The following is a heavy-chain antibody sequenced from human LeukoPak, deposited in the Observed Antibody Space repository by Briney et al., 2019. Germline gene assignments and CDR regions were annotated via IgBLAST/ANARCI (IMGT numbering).Heavy chain of an antibody. D-gene: IGHD3-3*01. J-gene: IGHJ4*02. CDR3: ARGLDYDFWSGYSPLGTWASYYFDY. Sequence: GASVKVSCKASGYTFTSYDINWVRQATGQGLEWMGWMNPNSGNTGYAQKFQGRVTITRNTSISTAYMELSSLRSEDTAVYYCARGLDYDFWSGYSPLGTWASYYFDYWGQGTLVTVSS. CDR2: MNPNSGNT. CDR1: GYTFTSYD. V-gene: IGHV1-8*03.